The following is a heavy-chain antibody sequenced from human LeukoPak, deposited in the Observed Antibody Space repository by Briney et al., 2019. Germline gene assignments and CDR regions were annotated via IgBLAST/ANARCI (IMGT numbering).Heavy chain of an antibody. D-gene: IGHD7-27*01. V-gene: IGHV1-8*02. CDR3: ARAGEDYYYYMDV. CDR2: MNPNSGNT. CDR1: GGTFSSYA. J-gene: IGHJ6*03. Sequence: EASVKVSCKASGGTFSSYAINWVRQAPGQGPEWMGWMNPNSGNTGYAQKFQGRVTMTRNTSISTAYMELSSMRSEDTAVYYCARAGEDYYYYMDVWGKGTTVTISS.